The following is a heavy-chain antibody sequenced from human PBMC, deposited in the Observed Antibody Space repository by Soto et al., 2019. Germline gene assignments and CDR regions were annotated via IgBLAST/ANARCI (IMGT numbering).Heavy chain of an antibody. CDR1: GGSISSGGYY. CDR3: ARGYSGYDYVEYYFDY. J-gene: IGHJ4*02. CDR2: IYYSGST. Sequence: QVQLQESGPGLVKPSQTLSLTCTVSGGSISSGGYYWSWIRQHPGKGLEWIGYIYYSGSTYYNPSLKSRVTLSVDTSKNQFSLKLSSVTAADTAVYYCARGYSGYDYVEYYFDYWGQGTLVTVSS. D-gene: IGHD5-12*01. V-gene: IGHV4-31*03.